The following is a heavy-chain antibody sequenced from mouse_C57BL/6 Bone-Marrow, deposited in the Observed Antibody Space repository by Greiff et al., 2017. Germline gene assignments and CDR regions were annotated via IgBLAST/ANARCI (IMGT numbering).Heavy chain of an antibody. V-gene: IGHV5-12*01. J-gene: IGHJ1*03. CDR1: GFTFSDYY. CDR3: ARQDFTTVVASRYFDV. CDR2: ISNGGGST. Sequence: EVQRVESGGGLVQPGGSLKLSCAASGFTFSDYYMYWVRQTPEKRLEWVAYISNGGGSTYYPDTVKGRFTISRDNAKNNLYLQMSRLKSEDTAMYYCARQDFTTVVASRYFDVWGTGTTVTVSS. D-gene: IGHD1-1*01.